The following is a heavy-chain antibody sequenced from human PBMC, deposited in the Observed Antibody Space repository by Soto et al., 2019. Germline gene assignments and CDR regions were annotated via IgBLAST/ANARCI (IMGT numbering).Heavy chain of an antibody. D-gene: IGHD5-18*01. V-gene: IGHV4-59*08. CDR1: GGSISSYY. Sequence: QVQLQESGPGLVKPSETLSLTCTVSGGSISSYYWSWIRQPPGKGLEWLGYIYYSGTTNYNHSLKSRVTISVDTSKNQLSLKMSSVTAADTAVYYCARRYGYSFDYWGQGTLVTVSS. CDR3: ARRYGYSFDY. CDR2: IYYSGTT. J-gene: IGHJ4*02.